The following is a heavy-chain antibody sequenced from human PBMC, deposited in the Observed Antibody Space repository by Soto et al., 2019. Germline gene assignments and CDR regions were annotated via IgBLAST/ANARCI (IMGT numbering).Heavy chain of an antibody. CDR1: GFTFSSYG. CDR2: ISYDGSSK. Sequence: GGSLRLSCAASGFTFSSYGMHWVRQAPGKGLEWVAVISYDGSSKYYADSVKGRFTISRDNSKNTLYLQMNSLRAEDTAVYYCAKDLSRDYYYGMDVWGQGTTVTVSS. J-gene: IGHJ6*02. D-gene: IGHD3-16*02. CDR3: AKDLSRDYYYGMDV. V-gene: IGHV3-30*18.